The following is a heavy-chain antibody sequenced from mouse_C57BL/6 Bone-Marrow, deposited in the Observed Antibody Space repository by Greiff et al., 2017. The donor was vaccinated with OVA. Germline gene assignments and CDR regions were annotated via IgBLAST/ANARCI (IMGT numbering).Heavy chain of an antibody. D-gene: IGHD2-2*01. V-gene: IGHV7-3*01. CDR1: GFTFTDYY. CDR3: ASSRTMVTHYYAMDY. Sequence: EVMLVESGGGLVQPGGSLSLSCAASGFTFTDYYMSWVRQPPGKALEWLGFIRNKANGYTTEYSASVKGRFTISRDNSQSILYLQMNALRAEDSATYYCASSRTMVTHYYAMDYWGQGTSVTVSS. CDR2: IRNKANGYTT. J-gene: IGHJ4*01.